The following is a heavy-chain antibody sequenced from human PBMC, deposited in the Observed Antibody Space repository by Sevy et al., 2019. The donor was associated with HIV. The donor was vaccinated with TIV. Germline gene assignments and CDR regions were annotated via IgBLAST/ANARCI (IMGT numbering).Heavy chain of an antibody. D-gene: IGHD5-18*01. Sequence: ASVKVSCKASGYTFTGQYIHWVRQAPGQGLEWMGWINPKSGGSNYAQGFQGRVTMTRDTSISTAYMEVSGLTSDDTAVYYCARDLRVRGYSYGSFDYWGQGTLVTVSS. CDR3: ARDLRVRGYSYGSFDY. J-gene: IGHJ4*02. V-gene: IGHV1-2*02. CDR1: GYTFTGQY. CDR2: INPKSGGS.